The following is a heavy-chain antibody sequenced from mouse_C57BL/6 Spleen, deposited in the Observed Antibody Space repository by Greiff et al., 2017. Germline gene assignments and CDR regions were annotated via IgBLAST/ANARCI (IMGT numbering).Heavy chain of an antibody. CDR3: AFITTNYVDD. CDR1: GFNIKDYY. D-gene: IGHD1-1*01. CDR2: IDPEDGET. Sequence: VQLQQSGAELVKPGASVKLSCTASGFNIKDYYMHWVQQRTDQGLEWIGRIDPEDGETKYSPKFQGKDTITADPASNTAYLQLSSLTSEDTAVYYCAFITTNYVDDWGQGTTLTVSS. J-gene: IGHJ2*01. V-gene: IGHV14-2*01.